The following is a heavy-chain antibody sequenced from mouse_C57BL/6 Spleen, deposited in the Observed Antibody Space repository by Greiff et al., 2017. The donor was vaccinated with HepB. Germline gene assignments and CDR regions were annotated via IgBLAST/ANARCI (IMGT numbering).Heavy chain of an antibody. CDR1: GFTFSSYA. V-gene: IGHV5-4*01. J-gene: IGHJ4*01. CDR3: ARGGTTVVGPYAMDY. CDR2: ISDGGSYT. D-gene: IGHD1-1*01. Sequence: EVQLVESGGGLVKPGGSLKLSCAASGFTFSSYAMSWVRQTPEKRLEWVATISDGGSYTYYPDNVKGRFTISRDNAKNNLYLQMSHLKSEDTAMYYCARGGTTVVGPYAMDYWGQGTSVTVSS.